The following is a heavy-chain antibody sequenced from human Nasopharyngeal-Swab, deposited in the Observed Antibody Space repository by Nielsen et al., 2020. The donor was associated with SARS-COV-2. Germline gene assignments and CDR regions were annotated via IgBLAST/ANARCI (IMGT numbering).Heavy chain of an antibody. Sequence: GGSLRLSCAASGFTFSIYAMNWVRQAPGKGLEWASSISSSSSYIYYADSVKGRFTISRDNAKNSLYLQMNSLRAEDTAVYYCARDGLDYDFWSAYFMDVWGQGTTVTVSS. CDR3: ARDGLDYDFWSAYFMDV. V-gene: IGHV3-21*01. CDR1: GFTFSIYA. D-gene: IGHD3-3*01. J-gene: IGHJ6*02. CDR2: ISSSSSYI.